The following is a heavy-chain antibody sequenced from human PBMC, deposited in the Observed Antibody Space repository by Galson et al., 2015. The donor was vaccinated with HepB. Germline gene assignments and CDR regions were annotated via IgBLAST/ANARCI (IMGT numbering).Heavy chain of an antibody. D-gene: IGHD1-1*01. CDR1: GVTFSTHG. J-gene: IGHJ4*02. CDR3: AREGPQTGTAAFDH. Sequence: LRLSCAASGVTFSTHGMHWVRQAPGKGLEWVAVVWPDANNKYYADSVKGRFTISRDNSKNTLYLQMNSLGAEDTAVYYCAREGPQTGTAAFDHWGQGTLVTVSS. CDR2: VWPDANNK. V-gene: IGHV3-33*01.